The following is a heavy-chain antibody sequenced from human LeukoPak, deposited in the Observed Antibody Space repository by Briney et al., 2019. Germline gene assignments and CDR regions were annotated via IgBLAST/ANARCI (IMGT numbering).Heavy chain of an antibody. V-gene: IGHV4-39*01. CDR3: ARPRGGYGAGFDY. Sequence: LRLSCAASGFTFSSYEMNWVRQAPGKGLEWIGSIYYSGSTYYNPSLKSRVTISVDTSKNQFSLKLSSVTAADTAVYYCARPRGGYGAGFDYWGQGTLVTVSS. CDR1: GFTFSSYE. D-gene: IGHD6-25*01. CDR2: IYYSGST. J-gene: IGHJ4*02.